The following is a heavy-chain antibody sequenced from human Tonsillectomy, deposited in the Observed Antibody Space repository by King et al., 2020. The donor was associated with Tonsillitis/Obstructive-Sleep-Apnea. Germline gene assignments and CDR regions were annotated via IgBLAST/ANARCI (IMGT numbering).Heavy chain of an antibody. CDR3: ASIYASHSPGTDY. Sequence: VQLQQWGAGLLKPSETLSLTCAVYGGSFSGYYWSWIRQPPGKGLEWIGEINHSGSTNYNPSLKSRVTISVDTSKNQFSLKLSSVTAADTAVYYCASIYASHSPGTDYWGQGTLVTVSS. J-gene: IGHJ4*02. D-gene: IGHD2-2*01. V-gene: IGHV4-34*01. CDR1: GGSFSGYY. CDR2: INHSGST.